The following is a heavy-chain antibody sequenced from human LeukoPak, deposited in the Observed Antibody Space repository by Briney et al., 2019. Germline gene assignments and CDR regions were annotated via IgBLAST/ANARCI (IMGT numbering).Heavy chain of an antibody. D-gene: IGHD3-10*01. V-gene: IGHV3-23*01. CDR2: ISGNGGST. CDR1: GFTFNNYA. J-gene: IGHJ6*02. CDR3: AKDHRASYYDSGSYIGMDV. Sequence: PGGSLRLSCAASGFTFNNYAMSWVRQAPGKGLEWVSAISGNGGSTYYADSVKGRFTISRDNSKTTLYLQMNSLRVEDTAVYYCAKDHRASYYDSGSYIGMDVWGQGTTVTVSS.